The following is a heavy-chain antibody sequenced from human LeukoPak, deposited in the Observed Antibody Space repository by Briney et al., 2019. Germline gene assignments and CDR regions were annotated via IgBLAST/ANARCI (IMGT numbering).Heavy chain of an antibody. J-gene: IGHJ4*02. D-gene: IGHD4-17*01. Sequence: SETLSLTCAVSGGSISTYYWGWIRQPPGKGLEWIGTIYYSGSTYYNPSLQSRVTISVDTSKNQFSLKLSSVTAVDTAVYYCARGTTVFDYWGQGTLVTVSS. CDR2: IYYSGST. CDR1: GGSISTYY. V-gene: IGHV4-39*01. CDR3: ARGTTVFDY.